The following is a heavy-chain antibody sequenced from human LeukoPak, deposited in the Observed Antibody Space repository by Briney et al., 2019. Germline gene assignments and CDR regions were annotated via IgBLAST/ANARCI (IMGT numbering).Heavy chain of an antibody. CDR3: ARHDYGDYGAFDI. CDR1: GGSISSGDYY. CDR2: IYYSGST. Sequence: SETLSLTCTVSGGSISSGDYYWSWIRQPPGKGLEWIGYIYYSGSTYFNPSLKSRVTISLDTSNNQFSLKLSSVTAADTAVYYCARHDYGDYGAFDIWGQGTMVTVSS. V-gene: IGHV4-30-4*01. J-gene: IGHJ3*02. D-gene: IGHD4-17*01.